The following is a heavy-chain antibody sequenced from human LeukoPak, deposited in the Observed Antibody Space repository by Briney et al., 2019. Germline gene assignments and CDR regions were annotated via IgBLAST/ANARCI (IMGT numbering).Heavy chain of an antibody. CDR3: ARGGRGFDP. CDR2: IYSSGST. V-gene: IGHV4-61*02. J-gene: IGHJ5*02. Sequence: SETLSLTRTASGGSISSSSYYWTWVRQPAGKGLEWIGRIYSSGSTSYNPSLKSRVTISVDTSKNQFSLELNSVTASDTAVYYCARGGRGFDPWGQGTLVTVSS. CDR1: GGSISSSSYY.